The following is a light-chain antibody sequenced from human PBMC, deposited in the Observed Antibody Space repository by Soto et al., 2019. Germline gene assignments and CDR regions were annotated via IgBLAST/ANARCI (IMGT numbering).Light chain of an antibody. CDR1: SSDVGGYNY. CDR3: SSYTSNNHVV. CDR2: EVT. J-gene: IGLJ2*01. V-gene: IGLV2-14*01. Sequence: QSALTQPASVSGSPGQSITIPCTGTSSDVGGYNYVSWYQQHPGEAPKLMIYEVTHRPSGISNRFSGSKSGNTASLTISGLQPEHEADYFCSSYTSNNHVVFGGGTKLTVL.